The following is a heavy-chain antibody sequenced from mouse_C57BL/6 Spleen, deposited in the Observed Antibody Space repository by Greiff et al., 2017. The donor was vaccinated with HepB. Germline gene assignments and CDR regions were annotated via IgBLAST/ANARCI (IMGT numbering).Heavy chain of an antibody. CDR1: GYTFTEYT. CDR3: ARHEVRATIREGVYFDY. J-gene: IGHJ2*01. V-gene: IGHV1-62-2*01. D-gene: IGHD2-12*01. CDR2: FYPGSGSI. Sequence: QVQLQQSGAELVKPGASVKLSCKASGYTFTEYTIHWVKQRSGQGLEWIGWFYPGSGSIKYNEKFKDKATLTADKSSSTGYMELSRLTSEDSAVYFCARHEVRATIREGVYFDYWGQGTTLTVSS.